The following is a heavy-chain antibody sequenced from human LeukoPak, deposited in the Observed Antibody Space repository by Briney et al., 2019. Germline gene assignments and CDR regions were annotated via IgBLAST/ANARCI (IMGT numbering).Heavy chain of an antibody. CDR1: GGSICSSNW. D-gene: IGHD4-11*01. Sequence: TSETLSRTCAVSGGSICSSNWWSWARQPQGKGLGWIEEIYHRGSNNYKQPLKRRVTISVDKTKNQFSLKLRSVTAADTAVYYCATCPDYSNYRGFHYWRQRTRDTVST. CDR2: IYHRGSN. V-gene: IGHV4-4*02. CDR3: ATCPDYSNYRGFHY. J-gene: IGHJ4*02.